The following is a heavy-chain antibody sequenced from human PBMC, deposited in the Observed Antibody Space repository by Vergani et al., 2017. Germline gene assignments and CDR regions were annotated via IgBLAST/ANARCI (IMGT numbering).Heavy chain of an antibody. CDR1: GFTFSSYE. V-gene: IGHV3-48*03. J-gene: IGHJ4*02. Sequence: EVQLVESGGGLVQPGGSLRLSCAASGFTFSSYEMNWVRQAPGKGLEWVSYISSSGSTIYYADSVKGRFTISRDNAKNSLYLQMNSLRAEDTAVYYCARDSVARPGPYYFDYWGQGTLVTVSS. D-gene: IGHD4-23*01. CDR2: ISSSGSTI. CDR3: ARDSVARPGPYYFDY.